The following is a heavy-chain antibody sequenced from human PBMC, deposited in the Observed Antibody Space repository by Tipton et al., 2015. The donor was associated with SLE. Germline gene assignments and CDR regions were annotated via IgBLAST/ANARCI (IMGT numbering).Heavy chain of an antibody. J-gene: IGHJ4*02. CDR2: IYHSGST. CDR3: ATLAFGGHLFDY. D-gene: IGHD3-16*01. V-gene: IGHV4-34*01. CDR1: GGSFSGYY. Sequence: TLSLTCAVYGGSFSGYYWGWIRQPPGKGLEWIGYIYHSGSTYYNPSLKSRVTISVDRSKNQFSLKLTSVTAADTAVYYCATLAFGGHLFDYWGQGTLVTVSS.